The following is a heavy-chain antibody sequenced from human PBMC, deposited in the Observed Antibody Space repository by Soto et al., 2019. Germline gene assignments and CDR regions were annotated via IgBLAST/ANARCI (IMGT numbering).Heavy chain of an antibody. Sequence: PSETLSLTCTVSGDSISSGGYYWTWIRQHPGKGLEWIGYIYYSGSTFYNPSLKSRLTISVDTSKNHFSLKLTSVTAADTAVYYCASFSDRLTPATVLNWGQVALVTVSS. CDR2: IYYSGST. CDR1: GDSISSGGYY. J-gene: IGHJ4*02. D-gene: IGHD6-13*01. V-gene: IGHV4-31*03. CDR3: ASFSDRLTPATVLN.